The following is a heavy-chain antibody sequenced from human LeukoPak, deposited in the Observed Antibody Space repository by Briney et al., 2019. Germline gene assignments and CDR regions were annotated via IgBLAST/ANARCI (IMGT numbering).Heavy chain of an antibody. CDR1: GGTFSSYA. Sequence: ASVKVSCKASGGTFSSYAISLVRQAPGQGLELMGGIIPIFGTANYAQKFQGRVTITADESTSTAYMELSSLRSEDTPVYYCASVLAVAGTDAFDIWGQGTMVTVSS. D-gene: IGHD6-19*01. V-gene: IGHV1-69*13. J-gene: IGHJ3*02. CDR2: IIPIFGTA. CDR3: ASVLAVAGTDAFDI.